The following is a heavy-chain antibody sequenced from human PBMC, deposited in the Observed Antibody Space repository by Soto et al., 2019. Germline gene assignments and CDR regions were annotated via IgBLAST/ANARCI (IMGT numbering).Heavy chain of an antibody. V-gene: IGHV3-23*01. CDR2: ISGSGSNT. Sequence: PGGSLRLACAASGCTFSSYASSWVRQTPGKGLEWVSTISGSGSNTYYADSVKGRFTISRDNSKNTLYLQMHSLRAEDTALYYCAKDLNIWAGGCSTTTCYNFDSWGQGTLVTVSS. J-gene: IGHJ4*02. CDR1: GCTFSSYA. CDR3: AKDLNIWAGGCSTTTCYNFDS. D-gene: IGHD2-2*02.